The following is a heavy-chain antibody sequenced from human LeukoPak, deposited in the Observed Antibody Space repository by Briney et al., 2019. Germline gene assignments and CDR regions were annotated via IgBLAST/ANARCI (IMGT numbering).Heavy chain of an antibody. CDR3: ARLGPHRRYCSGGSCYARFDP. V-gene: IGHV4-59*08. Sequence: SETLSLTCTVSGGSISSYYWSWIRQPPGKGLEWIGYIYYSGSTNYNPSLKSRVTISVDTSKNQFSLKLSSVTAADTAVYYCARLGPHRRYCSGGSCYARFDPWGQGTLVTVSS. J-gene: IGHJ5*02. D-gene: IGHD2-15*01. CDR2: IYYSGST. CDR1: GGSISSYY.